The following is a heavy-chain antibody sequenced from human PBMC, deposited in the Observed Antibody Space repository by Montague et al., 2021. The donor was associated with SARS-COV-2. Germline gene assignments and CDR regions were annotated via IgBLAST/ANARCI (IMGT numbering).Heavy chain of an antibody. Sequence: SETLSLTCTVSGGPISSYYWSWIRQPPGKGLEWIGYIYYSGSTNYNPSLKSRVTISVDTSKNQSSLKLSSVTAADTAVYCCASQVPDFWSGIDYWGQGTLVTVSS. D-gene: IGHD3-3*01. CDR1: GGPISSYY. CDR3: ASQVPDFWSGIDY. V-gene: IGHV4-59*01. J-gene: IGHJ4*02. CDR2: IYYSGST.